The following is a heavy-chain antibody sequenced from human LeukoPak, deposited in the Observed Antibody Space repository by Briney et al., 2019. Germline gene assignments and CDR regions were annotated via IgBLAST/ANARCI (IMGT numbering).Heavy chain of an antibody. J-gene: IGHJ6*02. V-gene: IGHV1-18*01. CDR1: GYTFNNYG. Sequence: ASVKVSCKASGYTFNNYGINWVRQAPGQGLEWVGWISSYNGNTNYTQNLQGRVTMTTDTTTSTAYMELRSLRSDDAAVYYCARSIRPSGSDYPKPNHGMDVWGQGTTVTVSS. CDR2: ISSYNGNT. CDR3: ARSIRPSGSDYPKPNHGMDV. D-gene: IGHD3-10*01.